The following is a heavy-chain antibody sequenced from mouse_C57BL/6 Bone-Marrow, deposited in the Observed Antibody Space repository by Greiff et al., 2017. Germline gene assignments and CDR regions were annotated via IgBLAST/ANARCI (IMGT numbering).Heavy chain of an antibody. CDR1: GFTFSSYA. V-gene: IGHV5-4*01. CDR2: ISDGGSYT. D-gene: IGHD1-1*02. CDR3: ARLLCFYAMDY. Sequence: EVQLVESGGGLVKPGGSLKLSCAASGFTFSSYAMSWVRQTPEKRLEWVATISDGGSYTYYPDNVKGRFTISRDNAKNNLYLQMSHLKSEDTAMYSCARLLCFYAMDYWGQGTSVTVSS. J-gene: IGHJ4*01.